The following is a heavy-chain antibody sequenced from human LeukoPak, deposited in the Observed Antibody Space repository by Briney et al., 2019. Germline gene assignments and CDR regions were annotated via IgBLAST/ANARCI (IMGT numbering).Heavy chain of an antibody. CDR3: AREGPVAVAGLDY. CDR1: GYTFTNYG. V-gene: IGHV1-18*01. CDR2: ISAYNGNT. J-gene: IGHJ4*02. D-gene: IGHD6-19*01. Sequence: GASVKVSCKASGYTFTNYGISWVRQAPGQGLEWVGWISAYNGNTNYAQNLQDRVTMTTDTSTSAAYVELRSLISDDTAVYYCAREGPVAVAGLDYWGQGTLVTVSS.